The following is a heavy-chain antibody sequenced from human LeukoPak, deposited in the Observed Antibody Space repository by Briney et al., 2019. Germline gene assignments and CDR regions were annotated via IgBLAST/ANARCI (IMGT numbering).Heavy chain of an antibody. CDR3: ARADSYYYDSSGYYYYFDY. CDR1: GGSISSYY. Sequence: SETLSLTCTVSGGSISSYYWSWIRQPPGKGLEWIGYIYYSGSTNYNPSLKSRVTISVDTSKNQFSLKLSSVTAADTAVYYCARADSYYYDSSGYYYYFDYWGQGTLVTVSS. J-gene: IGHJ4*02. CDR2: IYYSGST. V-gene: IGHV4-59*01. D-gene: IGHD3-22*01.